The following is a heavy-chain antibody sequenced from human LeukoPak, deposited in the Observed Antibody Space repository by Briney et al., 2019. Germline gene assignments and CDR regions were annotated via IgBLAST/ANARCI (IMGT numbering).Heavy chain of an antibody. Sequence: GGSLRLSCAVSGFTFSSYGMHWVRQAPGKGLEWVAVISYDGSNRYYADSVKGRFTISRDTSKNTLYLQMNSLRAEDTAVYYCARDQMRLDYYDSSGSDAFDIWGQGTMVTVSS. V-gene: IGHV3-30*03. J-gene: IGHJ3*02. CDR3: ARDQMRLDYYDSSGSDAFDI. CDR2: ISYDGSNR. CDR1: GFTFSSYG. D-gene: IGHD3-22*01.